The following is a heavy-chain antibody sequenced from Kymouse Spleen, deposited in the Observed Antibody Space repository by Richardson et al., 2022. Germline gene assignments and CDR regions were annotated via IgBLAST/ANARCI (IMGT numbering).Heavy chain of an antibody. CDR2: INHSGST. J-gene: IGHJ3*02. CDR1: GGSFSGYY. V-gene: IGHV4-34*01. D-gene: IGHD3-9*01. Sequence: QVQLQQWGAGLLKPSETLSLTCAVYGGSFSGYYWSWIRQPPGKGLEWIGEINHSGSTNYNPSLKSRVTISVDTSKNQFSLKLSSVTAADTAVYYCARSIDDILTGPDAFDIWGQGTMVTVSS. CDR3: ARSIDDILTGPDAFDI.